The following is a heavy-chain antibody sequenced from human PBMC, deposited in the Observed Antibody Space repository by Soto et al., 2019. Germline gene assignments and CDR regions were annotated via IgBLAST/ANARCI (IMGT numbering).Heavy chain of an antibody. D-gene: IGHD2-21*01. CDR3: ARERGVVILGSNHYYYVMDV. CDR1: GYTFTSYY. V-gene: IGHV1-46*01. Sequence: GASVKVSCKASGYTFTSYYIHWVRQAPGQGLEWMGIIYPIGGSTRYAQKFQDRVTMTRDTSTSTVYMEVSSLRSEDTAEYYCARERGVVILGSNHYYYVMDVWGQGTMVTVSS. CDR2: IYPIGGST. J-gene: IGHJ6*02.